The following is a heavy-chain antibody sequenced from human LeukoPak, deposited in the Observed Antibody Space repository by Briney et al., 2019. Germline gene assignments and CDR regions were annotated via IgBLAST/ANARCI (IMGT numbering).Heavy chain of an antibody. CDR1: GLTFDDYG. J-gene: IGHJ4*02. Sequence: PGGSLRLSCAASGLTFDDYGMSWVRQAPGKGLEWVSGINWNGGSTGYADSVKGRFTISRDNAKNSLYLQMNSLRAEDTALYYCARDIDSSGYLFDYWGQGTLVTVSS. V-gene: IGHV3-20*04. CDR2: INWNGGST. CDR3: ARDIDSSGYLFDY. D-gene: IGHD3-22*01.